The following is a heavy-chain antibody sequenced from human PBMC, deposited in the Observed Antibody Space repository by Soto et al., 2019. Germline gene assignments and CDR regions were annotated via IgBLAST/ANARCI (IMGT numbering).Heavy chain of an antibody. J-gene: IGHJ3*02. D-gene: IGHD2-15*01. CDR1: GGSISSGCYY. V-gene: IGHV4-31*03. CDR3: ARADSEGYCSGGSCYGYAFDI. CDR2: IYYSGST. Sequence: TLSLTCTVSGGSISSGCYYWSWIRQHPGKGMEWIGYIYYSGSTYYNPSLKSRVTISVDTSKNQFSLKLSSVTAADTAVYYCARADSEGYCSGGSCYGYAFDIWGQGTMVTVSS.